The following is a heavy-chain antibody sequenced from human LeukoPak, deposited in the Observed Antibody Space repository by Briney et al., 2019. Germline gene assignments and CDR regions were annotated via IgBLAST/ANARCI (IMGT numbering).Heavy chain of an antibody. Sequence: SGPTLVKPTQTLTLTCTFSGFSLSTSGVGVGWIRQPPAQALEWLAHINWNDDKRYRPPLKSRLTITKDISKNQVVLTMTNIDPVDTATYYCAHRQEAVAGTGVYYFDYWGQGTLVTVSS. CDR1: GFSLSTSGVG. J-gene: IGHJ4*02. D-gene: IGHD6-19*01. CDR3: AHRQEAVAGTGVYYFDY. CDR2: INWNDDK. V-gene: IGHV2-5*01.